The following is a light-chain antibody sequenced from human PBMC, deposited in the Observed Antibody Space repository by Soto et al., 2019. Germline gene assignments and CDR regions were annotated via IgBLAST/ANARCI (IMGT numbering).Light chain of an antibody. V-gene: IGLV2-23*01. J-gene: IGLJ1*01. CDR2: EGS. Sequence: QSVLTQPASVSGSPGQSFTISCTGTSSDVGSYNLVSWYQQHPGKAPKLMIYEGSKRPSGVSNRFSGSKSGNTASLTISGLQAEDEADYYCCSYAGSSTFVFGTGTQLTVL. CDR3: CSYAGSSTFV. CDR1: SSDVGSYNL.